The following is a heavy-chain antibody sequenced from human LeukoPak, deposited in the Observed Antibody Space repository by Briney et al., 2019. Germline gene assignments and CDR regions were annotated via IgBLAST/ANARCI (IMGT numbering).Heavy chain of an antibody. Sequence: SETLSLTCTVSGGSISSSSYYWGWIRQPPGKGLEWIASISYSGSTYNNPSLRGRVTISVDTSKDQFSLKLSSVTAADTAVYYCARSLTMIVVVGLVPGALDVWGQGTMVTVSS. V-gene: IGHV4-39*07. J-gene: IGHJ3*01. CDR1: GGSISSSSYY. CDR3: ARSLTMIVVVGLVPGALDV. D-gene: IGHD3-22*01. CDR2: ISYSGST.